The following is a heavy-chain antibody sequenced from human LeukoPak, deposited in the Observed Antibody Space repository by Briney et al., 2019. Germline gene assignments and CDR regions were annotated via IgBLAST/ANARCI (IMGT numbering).Heavy chain of an antibody. CDR3: ARWAAAQILGYCSSTSCYKPYYYYYMDV. Sequence: ASVKVSCKASGYTFTSYGISWVRQAPGQGLEWMGWISAYNGNTNYAQKPQGRVTMTTDTSTSTAYMELRSLRSDDTAVYYCARWAAAQILGYCSSTSCYKPYYYYYMDVWGKGTTVTVSS. D-gene: IGHD2-2*02. J-gene: IGHJ6*03. CDR2: ISAYNGNT. V-gene: IGHV1-18*01. CDR1: GYTFTSYG.